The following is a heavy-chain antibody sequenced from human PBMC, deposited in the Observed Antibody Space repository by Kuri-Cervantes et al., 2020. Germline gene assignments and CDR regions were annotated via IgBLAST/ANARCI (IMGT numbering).Heavy chain of an antibody. CDR1: GGSLSGYY. CDR3: ARGRLRRYCSSTSCSEGDY. D-gene: IGHD2-2*01. CDR2: INHSGST. Sequence: SETLSLTCAVYGGSLSGYYWSWIRQPPGKGLEWIGEINHSGSTNYNPSLKSRVTISVDTSKNQFSLKLSSVTAADTAVYYCARGRLRRYCSSTSCSEGDYWGQGTLVTVSS. J-gene: IGHJ4*02. V-gene: IGHV4-34*01.